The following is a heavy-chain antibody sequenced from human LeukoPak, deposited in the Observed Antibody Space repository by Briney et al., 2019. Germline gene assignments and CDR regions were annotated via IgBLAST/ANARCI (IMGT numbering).Heavy chain of an antibody. Sequence: GGSLRLSCVTSGFTFSNYYMTWIRQAPGKGLEWVSYTSGTGNSKYYADSVKGRFTISRDNAKNSLYLQMSSLRAEDTAIYYCARDYSGSEYFFDYWGQGSLVTVSS. J-gene: IGHJ4*02. CDR2: TSGTGNSK. V-gene: IGHV3-11*01. D-gene: IGHD1-26*01. CDR3: ARDYSGSEYFFDY. CDR1: GFTFSNYY.